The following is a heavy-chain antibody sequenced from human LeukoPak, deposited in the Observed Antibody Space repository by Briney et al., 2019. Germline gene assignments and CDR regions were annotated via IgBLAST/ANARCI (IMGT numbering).Heavy chain of an antibody. CDR1: GFTFSSYG. V-gene: IGHV3-30*02. D-gene: IGHD3-3*01. J-gene: IGHJ4*02. Sequence: GGSLRLSCAASGFTFSSYGMHWVRQAPGKGLEWVAVIWYGGSNKYYADSVKGRFTISRDNSKNTLYLQMNSLRAEDTAVYYCAKDGGDYDFWSGYYDYWGQGTLVTVSS. CDR3: AKDGGDYDFWSGYYDY. CDR2: IWYGGSNK.